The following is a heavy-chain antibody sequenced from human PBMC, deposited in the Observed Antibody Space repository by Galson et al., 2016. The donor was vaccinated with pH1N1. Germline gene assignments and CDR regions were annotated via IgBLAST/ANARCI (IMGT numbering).Heavy chain of an antibody. J-gene: IGHJ5*02. CDR2: IIPILGIT. CDR1: GGTFSSYA. V-gene: IGHV1-69*10. Sequence: SVKVSCKASGGTFSSYAISWVRQAPGQGLEWMGGIIPILGITNEAQTFQGRFTVTADKSTSTAYMELSSLRSKDTAVYYCARGHPLWGYSGWSWGQGTLVTISS. CDR3: ARGHPLWGYSGWS. D-gene: IGHD1-26*01.